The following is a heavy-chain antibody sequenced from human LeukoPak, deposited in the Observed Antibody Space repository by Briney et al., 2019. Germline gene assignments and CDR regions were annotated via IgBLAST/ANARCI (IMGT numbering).Heavy chain of an antibody. D-gene: IGHD3-9*01. CDR1: GGSISSYY. V-gene: IGHV4-59*01. J-gene: IGHJ6*02. CDR2: SYYSGST. CDR3: ARDRSVRYFDWLSDYYYGMDV. Sequence: SETLSLTCTVSGGSISSYYWSRIRQPPGKGLEWIGYSYYSGSTNYNPSLTSRVTISVDTSKNQFSLKLSSVTAADTAVYYCARDRSVRYFDWLSDYYYGMDVWGQGATVTVSS.